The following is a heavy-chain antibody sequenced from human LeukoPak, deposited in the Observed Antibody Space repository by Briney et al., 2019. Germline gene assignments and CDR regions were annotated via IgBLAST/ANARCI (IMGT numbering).Heavy chain of an antibody. J-gene: IGHJ5*02. D-gene: IGHD2-15*01. Sequence: QVQLQESGPGLVKPSETLSLTCTVSGGSISSYYWSWIRQPPGTGLEWIGYIYYSGSTNYNPSLKSRVTISVDTSKNQFSLKLSSVTAADTAVYYCARDPRGGKAWFDPWGQGALVTVSS. V-gene: IGHV4-59*01. CDR2: IYYSGST. CDR1: GGSISSYY. CDR3: ARDPRGGKAWFDP.